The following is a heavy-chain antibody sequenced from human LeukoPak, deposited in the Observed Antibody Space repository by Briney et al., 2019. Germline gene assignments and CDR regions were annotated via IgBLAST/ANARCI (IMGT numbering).Heavy chain of an antibody. CDR3: ARGRSTYYSDSSGDY. CDR2: ISYDGSNK. Sequence: GRSLRLSCAASGFTFSTYAIHWVRQAPGKGLEWVAIISYDGSNKYYADSVKGRFTISRDNSKNTLYLRMNSLRAEDTAVYYCARGRSTYYSDSSGDYWGQGTLVTVSS. J-gene: IGHJ4*02. CDR1: GFTFSTYA. D-gene: IGHD3-22*01. V-gene: IGHV3-30-3*01.